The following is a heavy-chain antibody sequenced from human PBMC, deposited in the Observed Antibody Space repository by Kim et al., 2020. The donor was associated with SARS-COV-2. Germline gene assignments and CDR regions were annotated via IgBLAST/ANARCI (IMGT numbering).Heavy chain of an antibody. CDR1: GFTFSSYW. V-gene: IGHV3-7*01. D-gene: IGHD3-22*01. CDR2: IKQDGSEK. J-gene: IGHJ4*02. Sequence: GGSLRLSCAASGFTFSSYWMSWVRQAPGKGLEWVANIKQDGSEKYYVDSVKGRFTISRDNAKNSLYLQMNSLRAEDTAVYYCARALLRYYYDSSGYCDYWGQGTLVTVSS. CDR3: ARALLRYYYDSSGYCDY.